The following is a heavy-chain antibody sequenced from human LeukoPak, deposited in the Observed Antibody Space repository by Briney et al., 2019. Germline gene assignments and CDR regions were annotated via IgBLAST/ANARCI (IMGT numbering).Heavy chain of an antibody. V-gene: IGHV3-7*01. J-gene: IGHJ4*02. Sequence: GGSLRLSCAASGFTFSNYWMNWVRQAPGKGLEWVANIKQDRSEKYYVDSVKGRFTISRDNGKNSLYLQMNSLRAEDTAVYYCARDYGGSSPFDYWGQGTLVTVSS. CDR2: IKQDRSEK. CDR3: ARDYGGSSPFDY. D-gene: IGHD4-23*01. CDR1: GFTFSNYW.